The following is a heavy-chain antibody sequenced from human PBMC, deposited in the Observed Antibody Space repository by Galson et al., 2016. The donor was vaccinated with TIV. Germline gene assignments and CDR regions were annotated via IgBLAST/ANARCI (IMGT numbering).Heavy chain of an antibody. Sequence: SLRLSCAASGFTSSSYAMSWVRQAPGKGLEWVSAISGSGGSTWYADSVKGRFTISRDNSKNTVYLQLNSLRAEDTAVYYCAKVPSSGFSYYYGIDVWGQGTTVTVA. CDR2: ISGSGGST. CDR3: AKVPSSGFSYYYGIDV. V-gene: IGHV3-23*01. CDR1: GFTSSSYA. J-gene: IGHJ6*02. D-gene: IGHD3-22*01.